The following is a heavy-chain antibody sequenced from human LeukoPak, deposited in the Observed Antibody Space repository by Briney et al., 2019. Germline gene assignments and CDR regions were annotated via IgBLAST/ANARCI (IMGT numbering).Heavy chain of an antibody. CDR3: ARGPSAILTGFPFDY. CDR1: GYTFTAYY. J-gene: IGHJ4*02. D-gene: IGHD3-9*01. CDR2: INPNSGYT. Sequence: ASVKVSCKASGYTFTAYYMHWVRQAPGQGLEWMGWINPNSGYTNYAQKFQGRVTMTRDTSISTAYMELSRLRSDDPAVYYCARGPSAILTGFPFDYWGQGTLVTVSS. V-gene: IGHV1-2*02.